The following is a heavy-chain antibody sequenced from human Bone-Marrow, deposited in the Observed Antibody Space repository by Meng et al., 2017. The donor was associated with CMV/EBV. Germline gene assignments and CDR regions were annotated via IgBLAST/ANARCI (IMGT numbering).Heavy chain of an antibody. J-gene: IGHJ4*02. CDR3: ARAGLQHKNDY. Sequence: SETLSLTCAAYGGSFSGYYWSWIRQPPGKGLEWIGEINHSGSTNYNPSLKSRVTISVDTSKNQFSLKLSSVTAADTAVYYCARAGLQHKNDYWGQGTLVTVSS. CDR1: GGSFSGYY. V-gene: IGHV4-34*01. CDR2: INHSGST. D-gene: IGHD4-11*01.